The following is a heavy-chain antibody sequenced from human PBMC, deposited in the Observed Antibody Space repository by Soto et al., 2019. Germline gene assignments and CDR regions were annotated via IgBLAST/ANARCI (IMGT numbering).Heavy chain of an antibody. D-gene: IGHD6-19*01. CDR2: INPDDATT. Sequence: GASVKVSCKASGYTLSNYYIHWVRQAPGQGLEWMGIINPDDATTYYTRKFQGRVTMTRDTSTSTVNMQMNSLRAEDTAFYFCARVPLSSAWSGSPFDYWGQGTLVTVSS. J-gene: IGHJ4*02. V-gene: IGHV1-46*01. CDR3: ARVPLSSAWSGSPFDY. CDR1: GYTLSNYY.